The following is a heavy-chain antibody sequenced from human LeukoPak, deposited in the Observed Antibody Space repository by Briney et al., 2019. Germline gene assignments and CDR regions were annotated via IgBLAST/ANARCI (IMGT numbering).Heavy chain of an antibody. CDR3: ARDPRRWYYDSSGYYSGY. V-gene: IGHV1-2*02. Sequence: VASVKVSCKASGYTFTGYYMHWVRQAPGQGLEWMGWINPNSGGTNYAQKFQGRVTVTRDTSISTAYMDLSRLRSDDTAVYYCARDPRRWYYDSSGYYSGYWGQGTLVTVSS. D-gene: IGHD3-22*01. CDR2: INPNSGGT. J-gene: IGHJ4*02. CDR1: GYTFTGYY.